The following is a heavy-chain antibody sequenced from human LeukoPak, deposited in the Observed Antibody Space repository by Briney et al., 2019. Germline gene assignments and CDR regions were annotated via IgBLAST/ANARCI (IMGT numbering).Heavy chain of an antibody. V-gene: IGHV3-11*01. Sequence: GGSLRLSCAAFGFTFSDYYMSWIRQAPGKGLEWVSYISSSGSTIYYADSGKGRFTISRDNAKNSLYLQMNSLRAEDTAVYYCARDSGGSYENYFDYWGQGTLVTVSS. CDR1: GFTFSDYY. CDR3: ARDSGGSYENYFDY. CDR2: ISSSGSTI. J-gene: IGHJ4*02. D-gene: IGHD1-26*01.